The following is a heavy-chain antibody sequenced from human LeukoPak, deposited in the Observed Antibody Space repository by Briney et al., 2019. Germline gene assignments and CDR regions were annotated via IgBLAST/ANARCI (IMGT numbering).Heavy chain of an antibody. Sequence: ASVKVSCKASGYTFTGYYMHWVRQAPGQGLEWMGWINPNSGGTNYAQKFQGRVTMTRDTSISTAYMEVSRLRSDDTAVYYCARGGVRQQLINFDYWGQGTLVTVSS. J-gene: IGHJ4*02. CDR1: GYTFTGYY. V-gene: IGHV1-2*02. D-gene: IGHD6-13*01. CDR3: ARGGVRQQLINFDY. CDR2: INPNSGGT.